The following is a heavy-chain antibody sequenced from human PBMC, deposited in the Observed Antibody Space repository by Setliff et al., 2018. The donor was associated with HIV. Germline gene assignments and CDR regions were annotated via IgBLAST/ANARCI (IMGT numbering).Heavy chain of an antibody. V-gene: IGHV1-18*01. CDR1: GYTFTSYG. CDR2: ISAYNGNT. D-gene: IGHD3-22*01. J-gene: IGHJ3*02. CDR3: ARDDPLYYDSGGYYYVVAFDI. Sequence: EASVKVSCKASGYTFTSYGISWVRQAPGQGLEWMGWISAYNGNTNYAQKLQGRVTMTTDTSTSTAYMELRSLRSDDTAVYYCARDDPLYYDSGGYYYVVAFDIWGQGTMVTVSS.